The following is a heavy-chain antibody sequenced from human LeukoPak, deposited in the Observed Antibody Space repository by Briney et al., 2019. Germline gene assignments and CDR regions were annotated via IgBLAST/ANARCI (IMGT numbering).Heavy chain of an antibody. CDR3: ARSLAWEGAFDI. Sequence: QTGGSLRLSCAASGFTVSSNYMSWVRQAPGKGLEWVSVIYSGGSTYYADSVKGRFTISRDNSRNTLYLQMNSLRAEDTAVYYCARSLAWEGAFDIWGQGTMVTVSS. CDR1: GFTVSSNY. D-gene: IGHD1-26*01. J-gene: IGHJ3*02. CDR2: IYSGGST. V-gene: IGHV3-53*01.